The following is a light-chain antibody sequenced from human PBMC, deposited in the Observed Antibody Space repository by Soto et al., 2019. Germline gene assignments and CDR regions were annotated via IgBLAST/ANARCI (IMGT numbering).Light chain of an antibody. J-gene: IGLJ1*01. CDR2: GNS. V-gene: IGLV1-40*01. CDR1: SSNIGAGYD. CDR3: QSYDSSLSGIYV. Sequence: QSVLTQPPSVSGAPGQRVTISCTGSSSNIGAGYDVHWYQQLPGTAPKLLIYGNSNRPSGVPDRFSGSKSGTSASLAITGLQAEDEADYYCQSYDSSLSGIYVFGTRTKVTV.